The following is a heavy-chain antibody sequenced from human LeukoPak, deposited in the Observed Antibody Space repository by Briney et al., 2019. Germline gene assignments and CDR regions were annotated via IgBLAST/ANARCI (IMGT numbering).Heavy chain of an antibody. Sequence: PGGSLRLSCAASGFTFSSYEMNWVRQAPGRGLEWVSYISSSGSTIYYADSVKGRFTISRDNAKSSLYLQMNSLRAEDTAVYYCARTLREIFGVGSSSFDPWGQGTLVTVSS. CDR2: ISSSGSTI. CDR3: ARTLREIFGVGSSSFDP. CDR1: GFTFSSYE. J-gene: IGHJ5*02. V-gene: IGHV3-48*03. D-gene: IGHD3-3*01.